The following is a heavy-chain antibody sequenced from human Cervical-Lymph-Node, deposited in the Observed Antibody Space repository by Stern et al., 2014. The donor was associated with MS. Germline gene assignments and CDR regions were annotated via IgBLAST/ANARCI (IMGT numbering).Heavy chain of an antibody. CDR2: INSDERGT. J-gene: IGHJ3*02. V-gene: IGHV3-74*02. CDR3: ARGVMVAATYAFDI. CDR1: GFTFSTYW. Sequence: VQLQESGGGLVQPGGSLRLSCAASGFTFSTYWMHWVRQAPGKGLVWVSRINSDERGTTYADSVKGRFSISRDNAKNTLYLQMNSLRAEDTAVYYCARGVMVAATYAFDIWGQGTMVTISS. D-gene: IGHD2-15*01.